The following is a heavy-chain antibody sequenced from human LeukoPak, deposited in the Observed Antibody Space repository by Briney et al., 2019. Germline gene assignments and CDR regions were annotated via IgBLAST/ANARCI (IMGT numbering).Heavy chain of an antibody. J-gene: IGHJ6*03. V-gene: IGHV4-61*01. CDR3: ARETHYYYMDV. CDR1: GYSISSGYY. Sequence: SSETLSLTCTVSGYSISSGYYWSWIRQPPGKGLEWIGYIYYSGSTNYNPSLKSRVTISVDTSKNQYSLKLSSVTAADTAVYYCARETHYYYMDVWGKGTTVTVSS. CDR2: IYYSGST.